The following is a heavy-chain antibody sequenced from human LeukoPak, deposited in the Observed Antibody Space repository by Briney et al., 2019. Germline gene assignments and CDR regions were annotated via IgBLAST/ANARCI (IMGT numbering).Heavy chain of an antibody. Sequence: PSETLSLTCTVSGGSISSYYWSWIRQPPGKGLEWIGYIYYSGSTNYNPSLKSRVTISVDTSKNQFSLKLRSVIAADTAAYYCARERYSGYEDNWGQGTLVTVSS. CDR3: ARERYSGYEDN. V-gene: IGHV4-59*01. D-gene: IGHD5-12*01. J-gene: IGHJ4*02. CDR2: IYYSGST. CDR1: GGSISSYY.